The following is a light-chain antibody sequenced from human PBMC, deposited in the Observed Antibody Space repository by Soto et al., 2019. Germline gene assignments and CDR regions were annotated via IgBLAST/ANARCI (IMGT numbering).Light chain of an antibody. Sequence: DIQMTQSPSTLSASVLDRVTITCLASQSISSWLAWYQQKPGKAPKLLIYDASSLESGVPSRFSGSGSGTEFTLTISSLQPDDFATYYCQQYNSYWTFGQGTKVDIK. V-gene: IGKV1-5*01. CDR3: QQYNSYWT. CDR2: DAS. CDR1: QSISSW. J-gene: IGKJ1*01.